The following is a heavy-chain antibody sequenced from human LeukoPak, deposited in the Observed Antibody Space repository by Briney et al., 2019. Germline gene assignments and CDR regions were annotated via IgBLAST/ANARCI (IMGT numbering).Heavy chain of an antibody. CDR1: GFTFSSYR. D-gene: IGHD6-25*01. V-gene: IGHV3-21*01. J-gene: IGHJ6*03. CDR3: ARDGDPAYYYYMDV. Sequence: GGSLRLSCAASGFTFSSYRMNWVRQAPGKGLEWVSSISRSSSYINYVDSVKGQFTISRDNAKNSLYLQMNSLRAEDTAVYYCARDGDPAYYYYMDVWGKGTTVTVSS. CDR2: ISRSSSYI.